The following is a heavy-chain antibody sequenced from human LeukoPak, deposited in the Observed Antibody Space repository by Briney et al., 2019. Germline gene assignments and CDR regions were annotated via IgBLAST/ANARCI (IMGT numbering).Heavy chain of an antibody. J-gene: IGHJ4*02. CDR2: ISYSGTT. CDR3: ARHQHQQSHDS. Sequence: SETLSLTCTVSGGSMTSSDHYWDWIRQRPGEGLEWIGDISYSGTTYYNPSLRSRVTMSVDTSKNQFSLKLTSVTVADSAVYYCARHQHQQSHDSWGQGTLVTVSS. V-gene: IGHV4-39*01. D-gene: IGHD2-2*01. CDR1: GGSMTSSDHY.